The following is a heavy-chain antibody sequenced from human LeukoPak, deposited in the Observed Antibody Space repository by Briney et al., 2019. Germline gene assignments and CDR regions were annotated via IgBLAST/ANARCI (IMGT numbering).Heavy chain of an antibody. V-gene: IGHV3-74*01. CDR2: IDTDGSNS. CDR3: ARSRYSYSSMD. CDR1: GFTFHKFL. J-gene: IGHJ4*02. Sequence: GSLRPFRAGFGFTFHKFLMDWVRQSPGKGLGWVSRIDTDGSNSNYADSVKGRFTISRDNAKNTLYLQMNSLRAEDTAVYYCARSRYSYSSMDWGQGTLVTVSS. D-gene: IGHD6-6*01.